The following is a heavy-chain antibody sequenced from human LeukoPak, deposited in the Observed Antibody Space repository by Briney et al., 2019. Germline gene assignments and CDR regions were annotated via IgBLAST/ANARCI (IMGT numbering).Heavy chain of an antibody. CDR2: IYYSGST. D-gene: IGHD6-13*01. J-gene: IGHJ4*02. V-gene: IGHV4-59*08. Sequence: SETLSLTCTVSGGSISSYYWSWIRQPPGKGLEWIGYIYYSGSTNYNPSLKSRVTMSVDTSKNQFSLKLSSVTAADTAVYYCARHVPYSSSWDWFDYWGQGTLVTVSS. CDR1: GGSISSYY. CDR3: ARHVPYSSSWDWFDY.